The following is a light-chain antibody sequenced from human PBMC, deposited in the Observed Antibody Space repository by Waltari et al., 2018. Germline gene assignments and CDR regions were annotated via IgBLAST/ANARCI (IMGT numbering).Light chain of an antibody. CDR1: NLGNQY. J-gene: IGLJ2*01. CDR3: QAWDTTTVV. Sequence: SYELTQPPSVSVSPGQTASITCSGDNLGNQYASWYQQKPGQSPVLVIYYDSKRPSGIPERCSGSNSGNTATLTISGTQAMDEADYYCQAWDTTTVVFGGGTKVTVL. CDR2: YDS. V-gene: IGLV3-1*01.